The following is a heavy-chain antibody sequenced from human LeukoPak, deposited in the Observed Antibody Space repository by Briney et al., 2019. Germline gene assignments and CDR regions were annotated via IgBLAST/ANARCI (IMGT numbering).Heavy chain of an antibody. CDR3: ARDADPNIAAAGYFDY. V-gene: IGHV3-23*01. CDR2: ISGNGRST. J-gene: IGHJ4*02. D-gene: IGHD6-13*01. Sequence: QPGGSLRLSWAASGFTFNNYAMSWVRQAPGKGLEWVSAISGNGRSTYYADSVKGRFTISRDNSKNTLYLQMNSLRAEDTAVYYCARDADPNIAAAGYFDYWGQGTLVTVSS. CDR1: GFTFNNYA.